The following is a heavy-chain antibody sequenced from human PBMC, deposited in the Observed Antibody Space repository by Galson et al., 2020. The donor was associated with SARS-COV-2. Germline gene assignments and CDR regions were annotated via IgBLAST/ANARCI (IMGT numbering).Heavy chain of an antibody. V-gene: IGHV3-30*04. Sequence: GGSLRLSCAASGFTFSSYAMHWVRQAPGKGLEWVAVISYDGSNKSYADSVKGRFTISRDNSKNTLYLQMNSLRAEDTAVYYCARELTPLYGMDVWGQGTTVTVSS. J-gene: IGHJ6*02. CDR1: GFTFSSYA. D-gene: IGHD7-27*01. CDR2: ISYDGSNK. CDR3: ARELTPLYGMDV.